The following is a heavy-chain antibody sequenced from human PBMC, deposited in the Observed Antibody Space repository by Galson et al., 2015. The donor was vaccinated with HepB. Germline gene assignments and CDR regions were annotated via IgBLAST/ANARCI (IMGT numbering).Heavy chain of an antibody. CDR1: GFTFSSYS. Sequence: SLRLSCAASGFTFSSYSMNWVRQAPGKGLEWVSSISSSSSYIYYADSVKGRFTISRDNAKNSLYLQMNSLRAEDTAVYYCARDRTPSTSCPIDYWGQGTLVTVSS. V-gene: IGHV3-21*01. J-gene: IGHJ4*02. CDR2: ISSSSSYI. D-gene: IGHD2-2*01. CDR3: ARDRTPSTSCPIDY.